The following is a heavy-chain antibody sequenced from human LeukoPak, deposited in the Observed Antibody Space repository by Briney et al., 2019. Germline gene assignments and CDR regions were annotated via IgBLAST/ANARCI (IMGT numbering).Heavy chain of an antibody. J-gene: IGHJ5*01. CDR2: ISYDGNNK. D-gene: IGHD6-13*01. CDR3: AKAGYTSSWFAY. Sequence: GGSLRLSCAASDFTFSTYAVHWVRQPPGRGLEWVAAISYDGNNKYYADSVKGRFTISRDNSKNTLYLQMDSLRAEDTAVFYCAKAGYTSSWFAYWGQATLVTVSS. CDR1: DFTFSTYA. V-gene: IGHV3-30-3*01.